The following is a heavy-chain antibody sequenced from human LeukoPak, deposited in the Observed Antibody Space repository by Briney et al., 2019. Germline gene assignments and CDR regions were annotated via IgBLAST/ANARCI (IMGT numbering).Heavy chain of an antibody. CDR1: GFTFSSYW. CDR3: TTDGRYFDSVPYFDY. CDR2: IKPDGSEK. V-gene: IGHV3-7*05. J-gene: IGHJ4*02. D-gene: IGHD3-9*01. Sequence: PGGSLRLSCAASGFTFSSYWMTWVRPAPGKGLEWVASIKPDGSEKYFMDSVKGRFTISRDNAKNSLYLQMNSLRAEDTAVYYCTTDGRYFDSVPYFDYWGQGTLVTVSS.